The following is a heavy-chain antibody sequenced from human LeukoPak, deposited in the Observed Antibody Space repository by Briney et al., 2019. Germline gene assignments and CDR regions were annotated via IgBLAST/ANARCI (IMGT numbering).Heavy chain of an antibody. CDR3: ATAPWDDYYGSGSYPDY. D-gene: IGHD3-10*01. J-gene: IGHJ4*02. CDR1: GGSISSGDYY. V-gene: IGHV4-30-4*01. CDR2: IYYSGST. Sequence: SQTLSLTCTVSGGSISSGDYYWSWIRQPPGTGLEWIGYIYYSGSTYYNPSLKSRVTISVDTSKNQFSLKLSSVTAADTAVYYCATAPWDDYYGSGSYPDYWGQGTLVTVSS.